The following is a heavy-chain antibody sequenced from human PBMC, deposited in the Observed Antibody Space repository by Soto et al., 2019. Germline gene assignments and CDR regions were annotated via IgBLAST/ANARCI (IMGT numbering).Heavy chain of an antibody. J-gene: IGHJ4*02. CDR1: GFTFSSYD. CDR2: IGTAGDT. CDR3: ARFHYGSGSYYFDY. Sequence: GGSLRLSCAASGFTFSSYDMHWVRQATGKGLEWVSAIGTAGDTYYPGSVKGRFTISRENAKNSLYLQMNSLRAEDTAVYYCARFHYGSGSYYFDYWGQGTLVTVSS. D-gene: IGHD3-10*01. V-gene: IGHV3-13*01.